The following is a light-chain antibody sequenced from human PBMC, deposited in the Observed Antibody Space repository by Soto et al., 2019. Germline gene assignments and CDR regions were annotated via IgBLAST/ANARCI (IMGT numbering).Light chain of an antibody. CDR2: GAS. Sequence: EIVLTQSPGPLSLSPGERATLSCRASQSVSSSYLAWYQQKPGQAPRLLIYGASSRATGIPDRFSGSGSGTDFTITISRLEPEYFAVYYCQQYGSSPSTFGQGTKVEIK. CDR3: QQYGSSPST. V-gene: IGKV3-20*01. CDR1: QSVSSSY. J-gene: IGKJ1*01.